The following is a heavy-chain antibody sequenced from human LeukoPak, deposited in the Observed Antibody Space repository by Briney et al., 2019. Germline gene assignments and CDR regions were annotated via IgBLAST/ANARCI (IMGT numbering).Heavy chain of an antibody. J-gene: IGHJ3*02. CDR3: ARRVQLWLEDAFDI. Sequence: GGSLRLSCAASGFTFSSYSMNWVRQAPGKGLEWVSSISSSSSYIYYADSVKGRFTISRDNAKNSLYLQMNSLRAEDTAVYYCARRVQLWLEDAFDIWGQGTMVTVSS. V-gene: IGHV3-21*01. D-gene: IGHD5-18*01. CDR2: ISSSSSYI. CDR1: GFTFSSYS.